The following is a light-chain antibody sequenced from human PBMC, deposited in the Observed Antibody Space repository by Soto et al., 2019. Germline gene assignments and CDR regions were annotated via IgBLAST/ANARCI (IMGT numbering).Light chain of an antibody. CDR3: QQYDSSWT. CDR1: QSVPSNF. CDR2: GVS. J-gene: IGKJ1*01. Sequence: EIVLTQSPGTLSLSPGERATLSCRASQSVPSNFLAWYQQKPGQAPILVIYGVSRRATGIPDSFSGSGSGTDFTLTISRLEPEDFAVYYCQQYDSSWTFGQGTKVEI. V-gene: IGKV3-20*01.